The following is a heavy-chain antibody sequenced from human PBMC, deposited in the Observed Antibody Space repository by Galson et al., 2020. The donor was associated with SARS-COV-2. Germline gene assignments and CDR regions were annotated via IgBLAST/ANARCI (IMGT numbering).Heavy chain of an antibody. CDR3: ARAPLWFGEFLSAFDI. Sequence: GESLKISCKGSGYSFTSYWIGWVRQIPGKGLEWMGIIYPGDSDTRYSPSFQGQVTISADKSISTAYLQWSSLKASDTAMYYCARAPLWFGEFLSAFDIWGQGTMVTVSS. CDR2: IYPGDSDT. CDR1: GYSFTSYW. D-gene: IGHD3-10*01. V-gene: IGHV5-51*01. J-gene: IGHJ3*02.